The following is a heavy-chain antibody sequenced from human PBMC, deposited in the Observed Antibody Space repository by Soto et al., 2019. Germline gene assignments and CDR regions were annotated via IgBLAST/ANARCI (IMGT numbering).Heavy chain of an antibody. CDR3: ARGQRSDYYYYYYMDV. J-gene: IGHJ6*03. CDR2: IYYSGST. V-gene: IGHV4-59*01. Sequence: QVQLQESGPGLVKPSETLSLTCTVSGGSISSYYWSWIRQPPGKGLEWIGYIYYSGSTNYNPSLKSRVNISVDTSKNQFPLKPSSVTAADTAVYYCARGQRSDYYYYYYMDVWGKGTTVTVSS. D-gene: IGHD1-1*01. CDR1: GGSISSYY.